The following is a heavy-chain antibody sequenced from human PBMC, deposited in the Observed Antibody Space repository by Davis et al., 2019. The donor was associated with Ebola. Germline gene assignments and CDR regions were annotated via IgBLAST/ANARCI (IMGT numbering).Heavy chain of an antibody. CDR2: IWYDGSNK. J-gene: IGHJ4*02. CDR1: GFTFSSYV. CDR3: AREIAAAGHFRRYYFDY. V-gene: IGHV3-33*01. D-gene: IGHD6-13*01. Sequence: GESLNISCAASGFTFSSYVMHWVRQAPGKGLEWVAVIWYDGSNKYYADSVKGRFTIARDNSKNTLYLQMNSLRAEDTAVYYCAREIAAAGHFRRYYFDYWGQGNLVTVSS.